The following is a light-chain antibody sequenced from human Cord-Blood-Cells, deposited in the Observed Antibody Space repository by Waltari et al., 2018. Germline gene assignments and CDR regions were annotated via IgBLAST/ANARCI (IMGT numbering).Light chain of an antibody. V-gene: IGKV1-39*01. CDR1: QSISSY. CDR2: AAS. J-gene: IGKJ2*01. CDR3: QQNYSTPYT. Sequence: DIQMTQSPSSLSASVGDRVTITSRARQSISSYLNWYQQKPGKAPKLLIYAASSLQSGVPSRFSGSGSGTDFTLTISSLQPEDFATYYCQQNYSTPYTFGQGTKLEIK.